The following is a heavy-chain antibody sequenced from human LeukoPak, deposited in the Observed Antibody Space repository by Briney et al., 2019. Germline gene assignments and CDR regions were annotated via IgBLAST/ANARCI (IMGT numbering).Heavy chain of an antibody. CDR2: IWYGGSNK. Sequence: GGSLRLSCAASGFTFSSYGMHWVRQAPGKGLEWVAVIWYGGSNKYYADSVKGRFTISRDNSKNTLYLQMNSLRAEDTAVYYCAKEDQGYMDVWGKGTTVTVSS. CDR3: AKEDQGYMDV. CDR1: GFTFSSYG. D-gene: IGHD2-2*01. V-gene: IGHV3-30*02. J-gene: IGHJ6*03.